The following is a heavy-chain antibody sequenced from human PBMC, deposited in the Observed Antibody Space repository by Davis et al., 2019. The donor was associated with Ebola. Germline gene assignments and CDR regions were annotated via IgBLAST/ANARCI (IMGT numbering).Heavy chain of an antibody. CDR3: AGSPSWRYDSSGYYSYYGMDV. J-gene: IGHJ6*02. D-gene: IGHD3-22*01. Sequence: GESLKISCAASGFTFSSYAMHWVRQAPGKGLEWAAVISYDGSNKYYADSVKGRFTISRDNSKNTLYLQMNSLRAEDTAVYYCAGSPSWRYDSSGYYSYYGMDVWGQGTTVTVSS. CDR2: ISYDGSNK. V-gene: IGHV3-30-3*01. CDR1: GFTFSSYA.